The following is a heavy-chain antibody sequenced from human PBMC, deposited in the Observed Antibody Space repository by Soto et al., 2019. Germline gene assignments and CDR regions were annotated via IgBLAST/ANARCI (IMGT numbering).Heavy chain of an antibody. CDR3: ARGPPFYDFWRGYYYYYGMDV. CDR1: GGSVSSGSYY. CDR2: IYYSGST. D-gene: IGHD3-3*01. Sequence: SETLSLTCTVSGGSVSSGSYYWSWIRQPPGKGLEWIGYIYYSGSTNYNPSLKSRVTISVDTSKNQFSLKLSSVTAADTAVYYCARGPPFYDFWRGYYYYYGMDVWGQGTTVTVSS. J-gene: IGHJ6*02. V-gene: IGHV4-61*01.